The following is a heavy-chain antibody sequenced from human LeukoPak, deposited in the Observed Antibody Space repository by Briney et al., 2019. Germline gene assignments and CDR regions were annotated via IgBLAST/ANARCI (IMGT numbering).Heavy chain of an antibody. CDR3: ARWDPDYGDPHDAFDI. CDR2: ISSSGSTI. V-gene: IGHV3-48*03. J-gene: IGHJ3*02. D-gene: IGHD4-17*01. CDR1: GFTFSSYE. Sequence: QPGGSLRLSCAASGFTFSSYEMNWVRQAPGKGLEWVSYISSSGSTIDYADSVKGRFTISRDNAKNSLYLQMNSLRAEDTAVYYCARWDPDYGDPHDAFDIWGQGTMVTVSS.